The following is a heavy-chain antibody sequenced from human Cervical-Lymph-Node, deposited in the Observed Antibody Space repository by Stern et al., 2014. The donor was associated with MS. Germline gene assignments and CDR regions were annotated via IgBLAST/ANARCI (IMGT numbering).Heavy chain of an antibody. CDR1: GGTFSSSD. V-gene: IGHV1-69*01. D-gene: IGHD3-10*01. J-gene: IGHJ4*02. CDR2: IIPIIGTA. CDR3: ALGGFGHYFEY. Sequence: QLQLVQSGAEVQKPGSSVKVSCRASGGTFSSSDISWVRQAPGQGLEWMGGIIPIIGTANYAKKYQGRVTITADESTSTAYMELSSLRSEDTAIYYCALGGFGHYFEYWGQGTLVTVSS.